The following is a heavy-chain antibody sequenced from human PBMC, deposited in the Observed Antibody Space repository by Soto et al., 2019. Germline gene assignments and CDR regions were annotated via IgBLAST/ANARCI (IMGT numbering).Heavy chain of an antibody. Sequence: SVKVSFKTSCYTFRIYGITWVRQAPGRGLEWMGWISTYTGKTDYAQSLQGRVTMTTDTSTGTAYLEVRSLRSDDTAVYFCARDVYSGSGDAFDLWGQGTMVTVSS. CDR3: ARDVYSGSGDAFDL. CDR2: ISTYTGKT. J-gene: IGHJ3*01. D-gene: IGHD6-6*01. V-gene: IGHV1-18*01. CDR1: CYTFRIYG.